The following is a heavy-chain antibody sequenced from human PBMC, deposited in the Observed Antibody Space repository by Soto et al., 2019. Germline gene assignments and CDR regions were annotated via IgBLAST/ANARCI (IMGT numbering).Heavy chain of an antibody. CDR1: GFTLSSYW. V-gene: IGHV3-7*01. CDR3: ARELPDIVVVPAGEYYYYYYMDV. J-gene: IGHJ6*03. CDR2: IKQDGSEK. D-gene: IGHD2-2*01. Sequence: GGSLRLSCAASGFTLSSYWMIWVRQAPEKGLEWVANIKQDGSEKYCVDSVKGRFTISRDNAKNSLYLQMNSLRAEDTAVFYCARELPDIVVVPAGEYYYYYYMDVWGKGTTVTVSS.